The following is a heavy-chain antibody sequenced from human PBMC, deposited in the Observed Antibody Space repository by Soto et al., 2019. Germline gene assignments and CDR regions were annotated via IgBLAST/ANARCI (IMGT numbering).Heavy chain of an antibody. CDR2: ISYSVST. CDR3: TRGDY. J-gene: IGHJ4*02. Sequence: QVQLQESGPGLVKPSQTLSLTCTVSGDSMTTVGYYWTWIRQHPGQGLEWIGFISYSVSTYYSSSLTGRVAISADTSKNQFSLKLNSVTAADTAVYYCTRGDYWGQGTLVTVSS. V-gene: IGHV4-31*03. CDR1: GDSMTTVGYY.